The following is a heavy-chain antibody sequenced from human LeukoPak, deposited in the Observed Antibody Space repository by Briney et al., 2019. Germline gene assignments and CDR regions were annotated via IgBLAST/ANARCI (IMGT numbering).Heavy chain of an antibody. Sequence: ASVKVSCKASGYSLTHYAMNWVRQAPGQGLEWTGWINTNTGNSTYAQGFTGRFVFSLDTSVSTAYLQISSLEAEDTAIYYCARLYGAFDYWGQGTLVTVSS. CDR2: INTNTGNS. V-gene: IGHV7-4-1*02. D-gene: IGHD1-26*01. J-gene: IGHJ4*02. CDR3: ARLYGAFDY. CDR1: GYSLTHYA.